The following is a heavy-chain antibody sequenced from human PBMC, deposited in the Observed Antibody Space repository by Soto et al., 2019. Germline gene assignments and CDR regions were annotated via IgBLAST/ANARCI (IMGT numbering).Heavy chain of an antibody. Sequence: GESLKISCKGSGYSFTSYWIGWVRQMPGKGLEWMGIIYPGDSDTRYSPSFQGQVTISADKSISTAYLQWSSLKASDTAMYYCARLDYDILTGLPMRPPDYWGQGTLVTVSS. CDR1: GYSFTSYW. J-gene: IGHJ4*02. V-gene: IGHV5-51*01. D-gene: IGHD3-9*01. CDR2: IYPGDSDT. CDR3: ARLDYDILTGLPMRPPDY.